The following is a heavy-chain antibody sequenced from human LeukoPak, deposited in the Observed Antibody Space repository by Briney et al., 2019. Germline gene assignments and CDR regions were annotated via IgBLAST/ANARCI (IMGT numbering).Heavy chain of an antibody. D-gene: IGHD6-19*01. CDR3: ARVEAVAGTGYYYYYYMDV. V-gene: IGHV4-4*07. CDR1: GGPISSYY. CDR2: IYTSGST. J-gene: IGHJ6*03. Sequence: SETLSLTCTVSGGPISSYYWSWIRQPAGKGLEWIGRIYTSGSTNYNPSLKSRVTMSVDTSKNQFSLKLSSVTAADTAVYYCARVEAVAGTGYYYYYYMDVWGKGTTVTVSS.